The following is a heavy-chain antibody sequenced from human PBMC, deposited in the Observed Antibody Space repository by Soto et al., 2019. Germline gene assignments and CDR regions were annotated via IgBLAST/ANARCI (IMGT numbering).Heavy chain of an antibody. CDR1: GYTFTSYD. Sequence: ASVMVSCKASGYTFTSYDINWVRQATGQGLEWMGWMNPNSGNTGYAQKFQGRVTMTRNTSISTAYMELSSLRSEDTAVYYCARARRGFYDFWSGYFPEQETSNWFDPWGQGTLVTVSS. CDR3: ARARRGFYDFWSGYFPEQETSNWFDP. J-gene: IGHJ5*02. V-gene: IGHV1-8*01. D-gene: IGHD3-3*01. CDR2: MNPNSGNT.